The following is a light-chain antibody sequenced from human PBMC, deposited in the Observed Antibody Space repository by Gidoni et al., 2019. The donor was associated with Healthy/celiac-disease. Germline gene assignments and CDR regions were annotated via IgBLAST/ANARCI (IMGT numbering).Light chain of an antibody. CDR3: NSRDSSGNHLL. V-gene: IGLV3-19*01. CDR2: GKN. CDR1: SLRSYY. J-gene: IGLJ2*01. Sequence: SSELTQDLAVSVALGDTVRITCQGDSLRSYYASWYQQKPGQAPVLVIYGKNNRPSGIPDRFSGSSSGNTASLTITGAQAEDEADYYCNSRDSSGNHLLFGGGTKLTV.